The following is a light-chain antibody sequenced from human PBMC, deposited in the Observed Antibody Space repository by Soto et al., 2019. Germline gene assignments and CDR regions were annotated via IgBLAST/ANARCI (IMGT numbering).Light chain of an antibody. CDR2: DVS. V-gene: IGKV3D-20*02. Sequence: EIVLTQSPGTLSLSPGERATLSCRASQSVSSNYLAWFQQKPGQPPRLLIYDVSNRATGIPARFSGSGSGTDFTLTITSLEPEDFAVYFCHQRYNWPRVTFGQGTRLEIK. CDR3: HQRYNWPRVT. CDR1: QSVSSNY. J-gene: IGKJ5*01.